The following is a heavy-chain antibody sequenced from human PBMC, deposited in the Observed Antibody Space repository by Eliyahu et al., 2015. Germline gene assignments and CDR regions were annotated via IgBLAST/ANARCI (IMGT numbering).Heavy chain of an antibody. J-gene: IGHJ4*02. D-gene: IGHD4-23*01. CDR2: FYXIGXI. CDR3: ARTVVFQGXXRED. CDR1: DDPITRYY. Sequence: QVQLQESGPGLVKPSETLSLTCTXSDDPITRYYWTWIRQPPGKGLEWMGYFYXIGXIHYNPSLKXRVTISXDTSKKQLSLKLRSVTAADTAVYYCARTVVFQGXXREDWGQGTLVTVSS. V-gene: IGHV4-59*01.